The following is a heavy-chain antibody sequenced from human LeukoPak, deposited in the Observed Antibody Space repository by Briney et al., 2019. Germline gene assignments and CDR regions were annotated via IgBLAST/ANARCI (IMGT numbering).Heavy chain of an antibody. Sequence: PSETLSLTCAVYGGSFSGYYWSWIRQPPGKGLEWIGSIYYSGSTYYNPSLKSRVTISVDTSKNQFSLKLSSVTAADTAVYYCARVVRKSENYYDSSGYYYKFDYWGQGTLVTVSS. CDR2: IYYSGST. J-gene: IGHJ4*02. D-gene: IGHD3-22*01. CDR1: GGSFSGYY. V-gene: IGHV4-34*01. CDR3: ARVVRKSENYYDSSGYYYKFDY.